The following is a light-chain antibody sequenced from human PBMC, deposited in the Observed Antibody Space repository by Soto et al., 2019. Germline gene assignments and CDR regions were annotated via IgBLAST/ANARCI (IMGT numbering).Light chain of an antibody. V-gene: IGKV3-15*01. CDR3: QQYDSWPQT. CDR2: GAS. CDR1: QSVRSS. J-gene: IGKJ1*01. Sequence: EIVMTQSPGTLSVSPGERATLSCRASQSVRSSLAWYQQKPGQAPRLLLYGASTRATGIAARFSGSGSGTEFTLTISSLQSEDFAVYYCQQYDSWPQTFGQGTKVEIK.